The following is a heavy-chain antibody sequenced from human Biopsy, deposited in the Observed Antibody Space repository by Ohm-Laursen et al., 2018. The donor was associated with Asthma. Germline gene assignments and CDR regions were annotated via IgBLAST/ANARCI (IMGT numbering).Heavy chain of an antibody. CDR2: IYHSGPT. CDR1: GGSIISSSW. D-gene: IGHD6-19*01. Sequence: PGTLSLTCTVSGGSIISSSWWSWVRQTPGKGLEWIGEIYHSGPTNYNPPLKSRVTISLDASKNEFSLRLTYVTAADTAQYYCVRQSGYRSGWPKLLFVYYGMDVWGPGTTVTVSS. J-gene: IGHJ6*02. V-gene: IGHV4-4*03. CDR3: VRQSGYRSGWPKLLFVYYGMDV.